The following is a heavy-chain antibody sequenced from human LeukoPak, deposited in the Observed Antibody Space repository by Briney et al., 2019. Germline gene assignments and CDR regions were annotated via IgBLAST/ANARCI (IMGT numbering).Heavy chain of an antibody. CDR2: IYYSGST. D-gene: IGHD3-22*01. CDR1: GGSISSYY. J-gene: IGHJ4*02. Sequence: SETLSLTCTVSGGSISSYYWSWIRQPPGKGLEWIGYIYYSGSTNYNPSLKSRVTISVDTSKNQFSLKLSSVTAADTAVYYCARGPYYDSSGHPLSIDYWGQGTLVTVSS. V-gene: IGHV4-59*12. CDR3: ARGPYYDSSGHPLSIDY.